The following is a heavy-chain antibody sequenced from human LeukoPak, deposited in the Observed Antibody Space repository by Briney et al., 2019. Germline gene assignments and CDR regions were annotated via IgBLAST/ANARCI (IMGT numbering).Heavy chain of an antibody. J-gene: IGHJ3*02. V-gene: IGHV1-2*02. CDR2: INPNSGGT. CDR1: GYTFTGYY. D-gene: IGHD3-3*01. CDR3: AGANYYDFWSGPNDAFDI. Sequence: EASVKVSCKASGYTFTGYYMHWVRQAPGQGLEWMGWINPNSGGTNYAQKFQGRVTMTRDTPISTAYMELSRLRSDDTAVYYCAGANYYDFWSGPNDAFDIWGQGTMVTVSS.